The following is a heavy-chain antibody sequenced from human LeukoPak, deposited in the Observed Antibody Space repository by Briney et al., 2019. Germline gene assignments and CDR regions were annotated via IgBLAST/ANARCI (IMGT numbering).Heavy chain of an antibody. CDR3: VGHGGIAIRGTFDY. J-gene: IGHJ4*02. V-gene: IGHV4-59*08. CDR1: GGPISSKL. D-gene: IGHD3-10*01. CDR2: IDYSGST. Sequence: SETLSLTCTVSGGPISSKLCSWVRQPPEKGLEWLGHIDYSGSTNYNPSLKGRLTISVDTSRNQFSLKLSSVTAADTAVYYCVGHGGIAIRGTFDYWGQGTLVTVSS.